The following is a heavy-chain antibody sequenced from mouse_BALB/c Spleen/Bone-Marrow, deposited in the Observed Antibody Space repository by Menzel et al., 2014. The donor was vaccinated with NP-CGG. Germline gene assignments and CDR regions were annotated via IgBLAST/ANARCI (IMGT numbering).Heavy chain of an antibody. CDR3: GRDGNYGFAY. V-gene: IGHV1-14*01. CDR1: GYTFTSYV. J-gene: IGHJ3*01. CDR2: INPYNDGT. D-gene: IGHD2-1*01. Sequence: VQLQQSGPELVKPGASVKMSCKASGYTFTSYVMHWVKQKPGQGLEWIGYINPYNDGTKYNEKFKGKTTLTSDKSSSTPSIDLSSLTSEDSAVYYCGRDGNYGFAYWGQGTLVTVSA.